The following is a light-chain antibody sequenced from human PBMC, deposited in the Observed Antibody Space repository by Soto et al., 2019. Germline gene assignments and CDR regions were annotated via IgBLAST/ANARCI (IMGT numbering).Light chain of an antibody. V-gene: IGLV2-14*01. J-gene: IGLJ2*01. CDR2: DDS. CDR3: SSYTGSSTYVV. CDR1: SSDVGGYNY. Sequence: QSALTQPASVSGSPGQSITISCTGTSSDVGGYNYVSWYQQHPGKAPKLMIYDDSNRPSGVSNRFSGSKSGNTASLTISGLQAEDEADYYCSSYTGSSTYVVFGGGTKLTVL.